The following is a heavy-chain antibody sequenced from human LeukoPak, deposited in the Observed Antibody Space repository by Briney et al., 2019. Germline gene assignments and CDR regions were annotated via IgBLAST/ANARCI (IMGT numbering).Heavy chain of an antibody. D-gene: IGHD4-17*01. CDR1: GFTFSSYW. Sequence: PGGSLRLSCAASGFTFSSYWLSWVRQPPGKGLEWVANIQHDGSEKNYVDSVKGRFTISRDNGKNSLYLQMNSLRAEDTAVYYCARPHRDHGDLFDYWGQGTLVTVSS. CDR3: ARPHRDHGDLFDY. CDR2: IQHDGSEK. J-gene: IGHJ4*02. V-gene: IGHV3-7*01.